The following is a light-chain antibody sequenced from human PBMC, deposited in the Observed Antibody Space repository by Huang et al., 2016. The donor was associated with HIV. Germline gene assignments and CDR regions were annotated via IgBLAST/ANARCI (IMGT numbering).Light chain of an antibody. CDR1: QSLLHSDGKTY. J-gene: IGKJ1*01. CDR3: MQGIHSWT. CDR2: EVS. V-gene: IGKV2-29*02. Sequence: DVVMTQTPLSLSVTPGQPASVSCKSSQSLLHSDGKTYLYCYLQKRGQSPRLLNYEVSSRCSGGSDSCSGSGSGTDFPLKISRGEAEDVGVYYCMQGIHSWTFGQGTKVEIK.